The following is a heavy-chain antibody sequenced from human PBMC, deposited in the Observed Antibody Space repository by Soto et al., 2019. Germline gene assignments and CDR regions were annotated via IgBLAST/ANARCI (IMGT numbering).Heavy chain of an antibody. CDR2: ISGYNGNT. CDR1: GYSFTTYG. CDR3: AREGPAPYYYYGMDV. J-gene: IGHJ6*02. Sequence: QVRLVQSGGEVKKPGASVKVSCKTSGYSFTTYGISWVRQAPGQGLEWMGWISGYNGNTNYAQKLQGRVTMTTDTSTSTAYMELRSLRSDDTAVYYCAREGPAPYYYYGMDVWGQGSTVTVSS. V-gene: IGHV1-18*01.